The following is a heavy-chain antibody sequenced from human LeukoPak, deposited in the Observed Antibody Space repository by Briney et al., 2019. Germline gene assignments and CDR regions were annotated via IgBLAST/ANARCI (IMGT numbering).Heavy chain of an antibody. CDR1: GFTFSSYE. CDR2: ISSSGSTI. V-gene: IGHV3-48*03. CDR3: ARVEEDAFDI. Sequence: GGSLRLSCAASGFTFSSYEMNWVRQAPGKGLEWVSYISSSGSTIYYADSVKGRFTISRDNAKNSLYLQMNSQRAEDTAVYYCARVEEDAFDIWGQGTMVTVSS. J-gene: IGHJ3*02.